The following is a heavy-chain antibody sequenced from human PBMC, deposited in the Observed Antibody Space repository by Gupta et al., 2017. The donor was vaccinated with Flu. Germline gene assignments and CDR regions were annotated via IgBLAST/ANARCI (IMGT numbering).Heavy chain of an antibody. D-gene: IGHD2-21*02. Sequence: QIQLVQSGPEVKKPGTSVKVSCKGSGFTFTSSALQWVRQARGQRLEWIGWIVIGSGNTNYAQKFQERVTITRNMSTSTAYMELSSLRSEDTAVYYCAADRGCTGDCYSSWYFDLWGRGTLVTVSS. J-gene: IGHJ2*01. CDR3: AADRGCTGDCYSSWYFDL. CDR2: IVIGSGNT. V-gene: IGHV1-58*01. CDR1: GFTFTSSA.